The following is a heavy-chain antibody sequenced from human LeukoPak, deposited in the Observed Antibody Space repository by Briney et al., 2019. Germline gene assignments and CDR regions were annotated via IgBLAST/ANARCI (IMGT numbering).Heavy chain of an antibody. CDR2: INPNSGGT. Sequence: ASVKVSCKVSGYTLTELSMHWVRQAPGQGLEWMGWINPNSGGTNYAQKFQGRVTMTRDTSISTAYMELSRLRSDDTAVYYCARVYPSIQLWDYWGQGTLVTVSS. J-gene: IGHJ4*02. V-gene: IGHV1-2*02. D-gene: IGHD5-18*01. CDR3: ARVYPSIQLWDY. CDR1: GYTLTELS.